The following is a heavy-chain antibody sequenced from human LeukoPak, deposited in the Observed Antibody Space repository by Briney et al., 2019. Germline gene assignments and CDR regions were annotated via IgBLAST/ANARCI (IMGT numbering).Heavy chain of an antibody. V-gene: IGHV1-2*02. CDR3: AGLYYYGSGRPTNWFDP. D-gene: IGHD3-10*01. J-gene: IGHJ5*02. Sequence: ASVKVSCKASGYTFTGYYMHWVRQAPGQGLEWMGWINPNSGGTNYAQKFQGRVTMTRGTSISTAYMELSRLRSDDTAVYYCAGLYYYGSGRPTNWFDPWGQGTLVTVSS. CDR2: INPNSGGT. CDR1: GYTFTGYY.